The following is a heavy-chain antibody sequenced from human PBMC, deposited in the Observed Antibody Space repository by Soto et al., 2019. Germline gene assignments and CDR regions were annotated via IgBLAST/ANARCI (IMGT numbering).Heavy chain of an antibody. CDR3: ARGVRIVVRGVTGYNWFDP. CDR1: GYTFTNYD. Sequence: GASVKVSCKASGYTFTNYDINWVRQATGQGLEWMGWMNPNSGNTGYTQKFQGRVTMTRNTSISTAYMELSSLRSEDTAVYYCARGVRIVVRGVTGYNWFDPWGQGTLVTVSS. CDR2: MNPNSGNT. V-gene: IGHV1-8*01. J-gene: IGHJ5*02. D-gene: IGHD3-10*01.